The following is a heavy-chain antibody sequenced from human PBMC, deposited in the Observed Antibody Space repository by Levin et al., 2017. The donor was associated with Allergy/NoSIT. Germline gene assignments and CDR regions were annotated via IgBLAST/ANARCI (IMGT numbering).Heavy chain of an antibody. CDR1: GFSISRHF. CDR2: IYSGGTT. D-gene: IGHD1-1*01. Sequence: GESLKISCAASGFSISRHFMSWVRQAPGKGLEWVSVIYSGGTTYYADSVKGRFTISRDKSKNILYVQMNSLRAEDTAVYYCARGGRSGTTSGYWGQGTLVTVSS. J-gene: IGHJ4*02. CDR3: ARGGRSGTTSGY. V-gene: IGHV3-53*01.